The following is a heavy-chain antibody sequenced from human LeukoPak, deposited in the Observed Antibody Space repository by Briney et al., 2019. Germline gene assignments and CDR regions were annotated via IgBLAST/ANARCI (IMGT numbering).Heavy chain of an antibody. V-gene: IGHV3-49*04. CDR3: TRSPEYYDFWSGSDY. CDR1: GFTFSDYA. J-gene: IGHJ4*02. Sequence: PGRSLRLSCTASGFTFSDYAMSWVRQAPGKGLEWVGFIRSKAYGGTTEYAASVKGRFTISRDDSKSIACLQMNSLKTEDTAVYYCTRSPEYYDFWSGSDYWGQGTLVTVSS. D-gene: IGHD3-3*01. CDR2: IRSKAYGGTT.